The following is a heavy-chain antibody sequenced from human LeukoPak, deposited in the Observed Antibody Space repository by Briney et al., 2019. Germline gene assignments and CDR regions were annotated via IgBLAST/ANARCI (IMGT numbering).Heavy chain of an antibody. CDR1: GYSISSGYY. CDR2: IYHSGST. J-gene: IGHJ3*02. Sequence: SETLSLTCTVSGYSISSGYYWGWIRQPPGKGLEWIGSIYHSGSTYYNPSLKSRVTISVDTSKNQFSLKLSSVTAADTAVYYXXXXXXYSNQDAFDIWGQGTMVTVSS. D-gene: IGHD4-11*01. V-gene: IGHV4-38-2*02. CDR3: XXXXXYSNQDAFDI.